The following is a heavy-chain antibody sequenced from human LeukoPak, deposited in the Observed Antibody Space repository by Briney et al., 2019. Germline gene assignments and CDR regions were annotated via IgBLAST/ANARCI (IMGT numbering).Heavy chain of an antibody. D-gene: IGHD3-22*01. CDR1: GYTLTELS. CDR3: ARGGLSSGYFY. CDR2: MNPNSGNT. V-gene: IGHV1-8*01. J-gene: IGHJ4*02. Sequence: ASVKVSCKVSGYTLTELSMHWVRQATGQGLEWMGWMNPNSGNTGYAQKFQGRVTMTRNTSISTAYMELSSLRSEDTAVYYCARGGLSSGYFYWGQGTLVTVSS.